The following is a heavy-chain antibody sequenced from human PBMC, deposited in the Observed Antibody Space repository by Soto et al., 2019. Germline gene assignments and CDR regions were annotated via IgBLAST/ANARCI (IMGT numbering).Heavy chain of an antibody. CDR1: GFTFSNYG. J-gene: IGHJ4*02. Sequence: VQLVESGGGVVQPGTSLRLSCAASGFTFSNYGMHWVRQAPGKGLEWVALIWFDGSNKYYANSVKGRFTISRDNSKSTVYLQMDSLRAEDTALYYCERGSRNNWGDCWGQGTLVTVSS. CDR2: IWFDGSNK. CDR3: ERGSRNNWGDC. V-gene: IGHV3-33*01. D-gene: IGHD7-27*01.